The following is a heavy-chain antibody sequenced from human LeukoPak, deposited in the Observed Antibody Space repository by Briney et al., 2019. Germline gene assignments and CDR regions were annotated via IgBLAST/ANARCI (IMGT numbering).Heavy chain of an antibody. J-gene: IGHJ4*02. V-gene: IGHV4-31*03. CDR3: ARAQGYCSSTSCYPDY. CDR2: IYYSGST. CDR1: GGSVRSGGYC. D-gene: IGHD2-2*01. Sequence: PSETLSLTCTVSGGSVRSGGYCLNWIRQHPGKGLEWIGYIYYSGSTYYNPSLKSRVTISVDTSKNQFSLKLSSVTAADTAVYYCARAQGYCSSTSCYPDYWGQGTLVTVSS.